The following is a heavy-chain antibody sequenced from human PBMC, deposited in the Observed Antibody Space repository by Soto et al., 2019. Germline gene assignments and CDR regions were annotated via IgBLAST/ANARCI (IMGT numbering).Heavy chain of an antibody. V-gene: IGHV3-30*18. CDR1: GFTFSSYG. Sequence: PGGSLRLSCAASGFTFSSYGMHWVRQAPGKGLEWVAVISYDGSNKYYADSVEGRFTISRDNSKNTLYLQMNSLRAEDTAVYYCAKDLYDSSGYPFWGQGTMVTVSS. CDR3: AKDLYDSSGYPF. J-gene: IGHJ3*01. CDR2: ISYDGSNK. D-gene: IGHD3-22*01.